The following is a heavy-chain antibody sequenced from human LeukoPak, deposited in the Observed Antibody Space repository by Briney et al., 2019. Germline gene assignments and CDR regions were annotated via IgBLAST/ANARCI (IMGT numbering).Heavy chain of an antibody. V-gene: IGHV3-30*18. Sequence: PGGSLRLSCAASGFTFSSYGMHWVRQAPGKGLEWVAVISYDGSNKYYADSVKGRFTISRDNSKNTLYLQMNSLRAEDTAVYYCAKDDYGDYAGGYNWFDPWGQGNLVTVSS. J-gene: IGHJ5*02. CDR3: AKDDYGDYAGGYNWFDP. CDR1: GFTFSSYG. D-gene: IGHD4-17*01. CDR2: ISYDGSNK.